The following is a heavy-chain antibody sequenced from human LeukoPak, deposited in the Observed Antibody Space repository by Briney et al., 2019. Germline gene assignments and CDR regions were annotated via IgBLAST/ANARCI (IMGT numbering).Heavy chain of an antibody. J-gene: IGHJ4*02. CDR2: INPSGGST. D-gene: IGHD1-26*01. CDR3: ARDTVGATAGY. V-gene: IGHV1-46*01. CDR1: GYTFTSYY. Sequence: GASVKVSYKASGYTFTSYYMHWVRQAPGQGLEWMGIINPSGGSTSYAQKFQGRVTMTRDTSTSTVYMELSSLRSEDTAVYYCARDTVGATAGYWGQGTLVTVSS.